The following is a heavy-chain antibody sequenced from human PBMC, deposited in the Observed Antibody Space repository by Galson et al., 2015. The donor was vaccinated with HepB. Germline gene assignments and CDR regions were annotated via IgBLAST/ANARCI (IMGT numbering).Heavy chain of an antibody. J-gene: IGHJ4*02. CDR1: GFTFSSYA. D-gene: IGHD6-19*01. CDR3: AKNKRLWHLIAVAAPPLGY. V-gene: IGHV3-23*01. Sequence: SLRLSCAASGFTFSSYAMSWVRQAPGKGLEWVSAISGSGGSTYYADSVKGRFTISRDNSKNTLYLQMNSLRAEDTAVYYCAKNKRLWHLIAVAAPPLGYWGQGTLVTVSS. CDR2: ISGSGGST.